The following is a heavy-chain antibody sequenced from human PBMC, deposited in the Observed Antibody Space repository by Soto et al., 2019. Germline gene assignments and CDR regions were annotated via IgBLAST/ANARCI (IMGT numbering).Heavy chain of an antibody. Sequence: EVQLVESGGGLVQPGGSLILSCAASGFPFSTYHMNWVRQAPGKGLEWVSYIHSGGSRIYYADSVKGRFTISRDNAKNSLYLQMNSLRAEDTAVYYCARDGSTVTTNYHYAMDVWGQGTTVTVSS. CDR3: ARDGSTVTTNYHYAMDV. D-gene: IGHD4-17*01. CDR1: GFPFSTYH. CDR2: IHSGGSRI. V-gene: IGHV3-48*03. J-gene: IGHJ6*02.